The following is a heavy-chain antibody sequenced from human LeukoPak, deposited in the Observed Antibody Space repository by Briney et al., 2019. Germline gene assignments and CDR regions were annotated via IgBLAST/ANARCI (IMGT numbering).Heavy chain of an antibody. CDR3: ARGPAAIGSRYSDY. V-gene: IGHV5-51*01. D-gene: IGHD2-2*02. CDR2: IYPGDSDT. J-gene: IGHJ4*02. CDR1: GYSFTTYW. Sequence: GESLKISCKASGYSFTTYWIAWVRQMPGKGLEWMGIIYPGDSDTRYSPSFQGQVTISADKSISTAYLQWSSLKASDTAMYYCARGPAAIGSRYSDYWGQGTLVTVSS.